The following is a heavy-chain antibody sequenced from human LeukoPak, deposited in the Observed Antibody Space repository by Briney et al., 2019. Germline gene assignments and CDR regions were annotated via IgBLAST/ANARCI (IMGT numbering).Heavy chain of an antibody. D-gene: IGHD3-3*01. Sequence: GASVKVSCKASGYTFTSYGISWVRQAPGQGLEWMGWISIYNGNTNYAEKIQGRVTMTTDTSTSTAYMELSSLRSEDTAVYYCARGLGYDFWRNYYYMDVWGKGTTITVSS. CDR2: ISIYNGNT. V-gene: IGHV1-18*04. J-gene: IGHJ6*03. CDR1: GYTFTSYG. CDR3: ARGLGYDFWRNYYYMDV.